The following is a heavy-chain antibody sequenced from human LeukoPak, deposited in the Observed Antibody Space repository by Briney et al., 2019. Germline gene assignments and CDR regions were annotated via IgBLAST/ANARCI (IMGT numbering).Heavy chain of an antibody. V-gene: IGHV3-13*01. CDR2: IGTAGDT. D-gene: IGHD4-17*01. Sequence: GGSLRLSCAASGFTYSSYDMRWVRQDTGKGLEWVSAIGTAGDTYYPGSVRGRFTIYRENAKNSLYLQMNSLRAGDTAVYYCARGGDYGDLWYFDLWGRGTLVTVSS. CDR1: GFTYSSYD. CDR3: ARGGDYGDLWYFDL. J-gene: IGHJ2*01.